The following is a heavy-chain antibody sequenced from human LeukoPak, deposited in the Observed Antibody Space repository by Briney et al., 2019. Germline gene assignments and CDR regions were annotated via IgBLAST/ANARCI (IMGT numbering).Heavy chain of an antibody. CDR2: IYGSGVSI. Sequence: GGSLRLSCVASGFTFKSYVMNWVRQAPGKGLEWLATIYGSGVSISYADSVKGRFTISRDNSNKTLYLQMNSLRVEDPAIYYCAKDLGWELPAEAYWGQGILVTVSS. CDR1: GFTFKSYV. V-gene: IGHV3-23*01. D-gene: IGHD1-26*01. J-gene: IGHJ4*02. CDR3: AKDLGWELPAEAY.